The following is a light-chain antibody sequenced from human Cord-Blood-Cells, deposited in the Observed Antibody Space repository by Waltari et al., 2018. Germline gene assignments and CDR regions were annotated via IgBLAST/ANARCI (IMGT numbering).Light chain of an antibody. V-gene: IGLV2-14*01. CDR3: SSYTSSSTWV. CDR2: DVS. CDR1: RSDVGGSNH. J-gene: IGLJ3*02. Sequence: QSALTPPASVSGSPGQSLTISCTGTRSDVGGSNHVHWYQQHPGKAPKLMIYDVSNRPSGVSNRFSGSKSGNTASLTISGLQAEDEADYYCSSYTSSSTWVFGGGTKLTVL.